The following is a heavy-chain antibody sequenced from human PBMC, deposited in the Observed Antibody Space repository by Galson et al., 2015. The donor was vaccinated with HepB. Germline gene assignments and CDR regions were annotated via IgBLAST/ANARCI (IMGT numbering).Heavy chain of an antibody. V-gene: IGHV1-24*01. CDR1: GYTLTELS. CDR2: FDPEDGET. D-gene: IGHD2-15*01. Sequence: SVKVSCKVSGYTLTELSMHWVRQAPGKGLEWMGGFDPEDGETIYAQKFQGRVTMTEDTSTDTAYMELSSLRSEDTAVYYCATDGGNDRSGGSCYQSASNWFDPWGQGTLVTVSS. CDR3: ATDGGNDRSGGSCYQSASNWFDP. J-gene: IGHJ5*02.